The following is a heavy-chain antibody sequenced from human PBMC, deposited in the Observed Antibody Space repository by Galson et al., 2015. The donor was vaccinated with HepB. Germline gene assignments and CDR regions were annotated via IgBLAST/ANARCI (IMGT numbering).Heavy chain of an antibody. J-gene: IGHJ6*02. CDR1: GFTFSSYA. V-gene: IGHV3-23*01. CDR2: ISGSGGST. D-gene: IGHD2-2*01. CDR3: AKEVVPAAIGVFGYYYGMDV. Sequence: SLRLSCAASGFTFSSYAMSWVRQAPGKGLEWVSAISGSGGSTYYADSVKGRFTISRDNSKNTLYLQMNSLRAEDTAVYYCAKEVVPAAIGVFGYYYGMDVWGQGTTVTVSS.